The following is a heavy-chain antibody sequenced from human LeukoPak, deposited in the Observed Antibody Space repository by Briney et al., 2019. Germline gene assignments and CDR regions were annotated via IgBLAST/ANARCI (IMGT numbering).Heavy chain of an antibody. J-gene: IGHJ4*02. V-gene: IGHV3-15*01. CDR2: IKSKTDGGTT. CDR3: ARDPRTQWLTYYFDD. Sequence: GGSLRLSCAASGFTFSNAWMSWVRQAPGKGLEWVGRIKSKTDGGTTDYAAPVKGRFTISRDDSKNMLYLQMNSLKTEDTAVYYCARDPRTQWLTYYFDDWGQGTLVTVSS. CDR1: GFTFSNAW. D-gene: IGHD3-22*01.